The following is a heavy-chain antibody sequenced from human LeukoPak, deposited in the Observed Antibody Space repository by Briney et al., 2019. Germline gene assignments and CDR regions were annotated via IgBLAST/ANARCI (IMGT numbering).Heavy chain of an antibody. CDR2: IKSKTVGGTT. J-gene: IGHJ4*02. Sequence: PGGSLRFSCAASGFTFSQAWMSWVRQAPGKGLEWVGRIKSKTVGGTTDYAAPVKGRFTISRDDSNNTLYLHMNSLKTEDTAVYYCTTGFFTEYWGQGTLVTVSS. V-gene: IGHV3-15*01. CDR1: GFTFSQAW. D-gene: IGHD2/OR15-2a*01. CDR3: TTGFFTEY.